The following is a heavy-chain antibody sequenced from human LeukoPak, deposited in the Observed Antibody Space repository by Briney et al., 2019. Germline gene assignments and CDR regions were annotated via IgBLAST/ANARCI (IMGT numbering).Heavy chain of an antibody. D-gene: IGHD2-15*01. CDR1: GGTFSSYA. CDR3: ARDSDVVARWEGGFQH. Sequence: SVKVSCKASGGTFSSYAISWVRQAPGQGLEWMGGIIPIFGTANYAQKFQGRVTITTDESTSTAYMELSSLRSEDTAVYYCARDSDVVARWEGGFQHWGQGTLVTVSS. CDR2: IIPIFGTA. V-gene: IGHV1-69*05. J-gene: IGHJ1*01.